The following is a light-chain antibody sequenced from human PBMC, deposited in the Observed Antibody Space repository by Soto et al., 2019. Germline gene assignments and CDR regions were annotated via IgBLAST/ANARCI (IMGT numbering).Light chain of an antibody. J-gene: IGKJ2*01. CDR1: QSINIY. V-gene: IGKV1-39*01. CDR2: GAS. Sequence: IQMTQSPSSLSASVGDRVTVTCRASQSINIYLNWYQQKPGKAPTLLIYGASSLQSGVPSRFSGGGSRTDFTLTISSLQPEDFATYYCQHSYRSPYTFGQGTKLESK. CDR3: QHSYRSPYT.